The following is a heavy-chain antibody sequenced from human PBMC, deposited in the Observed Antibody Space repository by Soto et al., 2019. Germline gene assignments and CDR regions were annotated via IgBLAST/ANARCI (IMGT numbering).Heavy chain of an antibody. CDR3: ARHKKRWLVHYYYYGMDA. V-gene: IGHV5-10-1*01. J-gene: IGHJ6*02. Sequence: PGESLKISCKGSGYSFTSYWISWVRQMPGKGLEWMGRIDPSDSYTNYSPSFQGHVTISADKSISTAYLQWSSLKASDTAMYYCARHKKRWLVHYYYYGMDAWGQGTTVTVSS. CDR2: IDPSDSYT. CDR1: GYSFTSYW. D-gene: IGHD6-19*01.